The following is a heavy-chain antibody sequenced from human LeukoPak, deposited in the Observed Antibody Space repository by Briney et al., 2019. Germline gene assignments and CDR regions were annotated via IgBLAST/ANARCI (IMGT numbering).Heavy chain of an antibody. CDR3: ARPTGHSYFDH. V-gene: IGHV3-23*01. CDR2: ISGSGGST. D-gene: IGHD1-14*01. J-gene: IGHJ4*02. Sequence: GGSLRLSCVGSGFTFSSYAMTWVRQAPGKGLEWVSTISGSGGSTFYADSVKGRFTISRDNSKNTLYLQMNSLRAEDTAVYYCARPTGHSYFDHWGQGTLVTVSS. CDR1: GFTFSSYA.